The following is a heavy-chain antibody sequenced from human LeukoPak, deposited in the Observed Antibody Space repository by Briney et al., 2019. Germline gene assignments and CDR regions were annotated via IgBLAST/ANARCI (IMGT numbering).Heavy chain of an antibody. J-gene: IGHJ4*02. CDR1: GYTFTSYY. CDR2: INPSGGST. CDR3: ARENSNYRVVDY. D-gene: IGHD4-11*01. Sequence: GASVKVSCKASGYTFTSYYMHWVRQAPGQGLEWMGIINPSGGSTSYAQKFQGRVTMTRDTSTGTVYMELSSLRSEDTAVYYCARENSNYRVVDYWGQGTLVTVSS. V-gene: IGHV1-46*01.